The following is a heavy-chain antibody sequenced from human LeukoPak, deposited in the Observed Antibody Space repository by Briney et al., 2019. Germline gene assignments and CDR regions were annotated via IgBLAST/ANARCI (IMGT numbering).Heavy chain of an antibody. Sequence: SGPTRVKPTQTLTLTCTFSGFSLSTSGVGVGWIRQPPGKALEWLALIYWNDDKRYSPSLKGRLTITKDTSKNQVVLTMTNMDPVDTATYYCAHTRITMVRGVVFDYWGQGTLVTVSS. CDR1: GFSLSTSGVG. D-gene: IGHD3-10*01. CDR2: IYWNDDK. J-gene: IGHJ4*02. CDR3: AHTRITMVRGVVFDY. V-gene: IGHV2-5*01.